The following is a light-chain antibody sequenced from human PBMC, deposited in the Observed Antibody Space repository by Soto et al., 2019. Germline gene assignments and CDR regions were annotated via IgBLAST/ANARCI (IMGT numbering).Light chain of an antibody. CDR2: EVT. CDR1: SSDVGSYNL. V-gene: IGLV2-23*02. J-gene: IGLJ1*01. CDR3: CSYAGSSEFYV. Sequence: QSALTQSASVSGSPGQSITISCTGTSSDVGSYNLVSWYQQHPGKAPKLMIYEVTKRPSGVSNRFSGSKSGNTASLTISELQAVDEGVYDFCSYAGSSEFYVFGTGTKVTVL.